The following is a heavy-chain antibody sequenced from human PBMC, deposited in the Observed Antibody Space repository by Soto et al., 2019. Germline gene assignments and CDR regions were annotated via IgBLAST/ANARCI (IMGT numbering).Heavy chain of an antibody. CDR1: GGTFSSYA. V-gene: IGHV1-69*13. CDR3: ARGAKHPILTGPTAPDLYYGMDV. J-gene: IGHJ6*02. Sequence: SVKVSCKASGGTFSSYAISWVRQAPGQGLEWMGGIIPIFGTANYAQKFQGRVTITADESTSTAYMELSSLRSEDTAVYYCARGAKHPILTGPTAPDLYYGMDVWGQGTTVTVSS. CDR2: IIPIFGTA. D-gene: IGHD3-9*01.